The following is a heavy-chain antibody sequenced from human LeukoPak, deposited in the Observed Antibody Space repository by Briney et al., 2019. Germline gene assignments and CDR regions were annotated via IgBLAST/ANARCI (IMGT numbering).Heavy chain of an antibody. Sequence: ASVKVSCKASGYTFTSYGISWVRQAPGQGLEWMGWISAYNGNTNYAQKLQGRVTMTTDTSTSTAYMELRSLRSDDTAVYYCARFKAGHPPYYYYYMDVWGKGTTVTVSS. J-gene: IGHJ6*03. CDR2: ISAYNGNT. D-gene: IGHD6-13*01. CDR3: ARFKAGHPPYYYYYMDV. V-gene: IGHV1-18*01. CDR1: GYTFTSYG.